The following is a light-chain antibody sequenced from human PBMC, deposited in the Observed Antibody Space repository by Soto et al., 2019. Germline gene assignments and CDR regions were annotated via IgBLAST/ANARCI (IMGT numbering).Light chain of an antibody. J-gene: IGKJ1*01. CDR3: QQYQIDWT. CDR1: QSISSW. V-gene: IGKV1-5*01. CDR2: DAS. Sequence: DIQMTQSPSTLSAAVGDIVSITCRASQSISSWLAWYQQKPGKAPKFLIYDASSLESGVPSRFSGSGSGTEFTLTISSLQPDDFATYYCQQYQIDWTFGQGTKVDIK.